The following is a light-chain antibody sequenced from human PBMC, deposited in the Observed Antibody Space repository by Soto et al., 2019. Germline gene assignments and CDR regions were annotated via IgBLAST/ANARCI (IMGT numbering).Light chain of an antibody. CDR2: GAS. CDR3: QQYDNWPWT. CDR1: QTINNN. V-gene: IGKV3-15*01. Sequence: DIVMTQSPATLSMSPGERATLSCRASQTINNNLAWNQQKPGQAPRLLIYGASTRATGIPDRFSGSGSGTEFTLTISSLQCEDFAVYYCQQYDNWPWTFGQGTKVEI. J-gene: IGKJ1*01.